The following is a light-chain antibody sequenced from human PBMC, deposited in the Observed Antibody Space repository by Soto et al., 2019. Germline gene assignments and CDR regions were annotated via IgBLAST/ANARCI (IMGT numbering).Light chain of an antibody. J-gene: IGKJ3*01. Sequence: EIVMTQSPATLSVSPGERATLSCRASQSVSSNLAWYQQKPGQAPRLLIYGASTRATGIPARCSCSGSGTEFTLTISSLQSEYFAVYYCQQYNNWPFTFGPGTKVDIK. CDR3: QQYNNWPFT. CDR2: GAS. CDR1: QSVSSN. V-gene: IGKV3-15*01.